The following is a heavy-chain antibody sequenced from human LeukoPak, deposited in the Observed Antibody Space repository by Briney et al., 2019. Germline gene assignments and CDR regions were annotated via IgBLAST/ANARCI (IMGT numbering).Heavy chain of an antibody. Sequence: GGSLRLSCAASGFTFSSYAMSWVRQAPGKGLEWVSAISGSGGSTYYADSVKGRFTISRDNSKNTLYLQMNSLRAEDTAVYYCAKDMLYYDSSGYYPSYFDYWGQGTLVTVPS. CDR1: GFTFSSYA. J-gene: IGHJ4*02. D-gene: IGHD3-22*01. CDR3: AKDMLYYDSSGYYPSYFDY. V-gene: IGHV3-23*01. CDR2: ISGSGGST.